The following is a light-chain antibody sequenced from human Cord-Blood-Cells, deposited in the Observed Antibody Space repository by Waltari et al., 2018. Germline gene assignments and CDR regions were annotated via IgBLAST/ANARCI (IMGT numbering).Light chain of an antibody. Sequence: QSALTQPASVSGSPGQSITISCTGTSSDVGSYNLVSWYQQHPGKAPKPMIYEVSKRPSGVSNRFSGSKSGNTASLTISGLQAEDEADYYCCSYAGSSTSLYVFGTGTKVTVL. J-gene: IGLJ1*01. V-gene: IGLV2-23*02. CDR1: SSDVGSYNL. CDR2: EVS. CDR3: CSYAGSSTSLYV.